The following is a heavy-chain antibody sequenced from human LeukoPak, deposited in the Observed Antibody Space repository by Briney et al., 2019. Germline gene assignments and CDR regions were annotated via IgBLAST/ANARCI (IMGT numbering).Heavy chain of an antibody. CDR1: GFTFSSYW. CDR2: IKQDGSEK. D-gene: IGHD4-11*01. J-gene: IGHJ6*03. V-gene: IGHV3-7*01. CDR3: ARDTVTIYYYYMDV. Sequence: GGSLRLSCAASGFTFSSYWMSWVRQAPGKGLEWVANIKQDGSEKYYVDSVKGRFTISRDNAKNSLYLQMNSLRAEDTAVYYCARDTVTIYYYYMDVWGKGTTVTVFS.